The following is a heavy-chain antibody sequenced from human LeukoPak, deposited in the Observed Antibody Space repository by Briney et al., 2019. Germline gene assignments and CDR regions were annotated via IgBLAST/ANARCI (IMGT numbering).Heavy chain of an antibody. CDR3: ARAGQEWFGELGFDY. Sequence: VASVKVSCKASGYTFISYDINWVRQATGQGLEWMGWMNPNSGNTGYAQKFQGRVTITRNTSISTAYMELSSLRSEDTAVYYCARAGQEWFGELGFDYWGQGTLVTVSS. CDR1: GYTFISYD. V-gene: IGHV1-8*03. CDR2: MNPNSGNT. D-gene: IGHD3-10*01. J-gene: IGHJ4*02.